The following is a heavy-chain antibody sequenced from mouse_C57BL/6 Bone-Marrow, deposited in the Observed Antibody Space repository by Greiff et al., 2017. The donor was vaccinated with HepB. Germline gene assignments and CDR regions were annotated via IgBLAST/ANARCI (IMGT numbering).Heavy chain of an antibody. V-gene: IGHV1-26*01. J-gene: IGHJ3*01. CDR2: INPNNGGT. CDR3: ASHEGFAY. CDR1: GYTFTDYY. Sequence: VQLQQSGPELVKPGASVKISCKASGYTFTDYYMNWVKQSHGKSLEWIGDINPNNGGTSYNQKFKGKATLTVDKSSSTAYMELRSLTSEDSAVYYCASHEGFAYGGQGTLVTVSA.